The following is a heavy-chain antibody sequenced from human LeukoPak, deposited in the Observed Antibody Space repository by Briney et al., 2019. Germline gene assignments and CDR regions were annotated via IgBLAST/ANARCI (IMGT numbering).Heavy chain of an antibody. V-gene: IGHV3-7*05. CDR1: GYTFSSYW. D-gene: IGHD6-13*01. Sequence: GGSLRLSCAASGYTFSSYWMSWVRQAPGKGLEWVANIREDGSEKSYLDSVKGRFTISRDNAQNSLYLQMDSLRVEDTAVYYCARDLGRISAAAIPGGSWGQGTLVTVSS. CDR2: IREDGSEK. J-gene: IGHJ5*02. CDR3: ARDLGRISAAAIPGGS.